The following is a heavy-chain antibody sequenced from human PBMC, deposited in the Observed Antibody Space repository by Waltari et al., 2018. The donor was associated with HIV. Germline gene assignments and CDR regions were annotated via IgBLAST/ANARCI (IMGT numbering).Heavy chain of an antibody. CDR1: GFTFSSYA. Sequence: QVQLVESGGGVVQPGRSLRLSCAASGFTFSSYAMHWVRQAPGKGLEWVAVISYDGSNKYYADSVKGRFTISRDNSKNTLYLQMNSLRAEDTAVYYCASQHLVTSGLDYWGQGTLVTVSS. V-gene: IGHV3-30*04. CDR2: ISYDGSNK. J-gene: IGHJ4*02. CDR3: ASQHLVTSGLDY. D-gene: IGHD6-6*01.